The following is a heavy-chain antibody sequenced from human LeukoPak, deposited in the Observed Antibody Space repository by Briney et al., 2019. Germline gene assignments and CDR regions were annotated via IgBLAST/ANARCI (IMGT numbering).Heavy chain of an antibody. CDR1: GFTFSSYS. CDR2: IGSSSTI. V-gene: IGHV3-48*02. D-gene: IGHD2-15*01. Sequence: PGRSLRLSCAASGFTFSSYSMNWVRQAPGKGLEWVSYIGSSSTIYYADSVKGRFTISRDNAKYSLYLQMNSLRDEDTAVYYCARWWNAFDIWGQGTMVTVSS. J-gene: IGHJ3*02. CDR3: ARWWNAFDI.